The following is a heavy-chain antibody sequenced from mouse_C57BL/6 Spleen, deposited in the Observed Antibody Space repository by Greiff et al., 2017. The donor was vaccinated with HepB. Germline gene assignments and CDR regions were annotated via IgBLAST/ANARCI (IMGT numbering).Heavy chain of an antibody. J-gene: IGHJ2*01. V-gene: IGHV5-9*01. D-gene: IGHD4-1*01. Sequence: DVMLVESGGGLVKPGGSLKLSCAASGFTFSSYTMSWVRQTPEKRLEWVATISGGGGNTYYPDSVKGRFTISRDNAKNTLYLQMSSLRSEDTALYYCARQIHWDYWGQGTTLTVSS. CDR2: ISGGGGNT. CDR3: ARQIHWDY. CDR1: GFTFSSYT.